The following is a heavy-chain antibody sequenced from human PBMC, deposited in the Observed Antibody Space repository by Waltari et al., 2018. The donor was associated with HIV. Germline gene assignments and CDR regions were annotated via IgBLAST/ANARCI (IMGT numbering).Heavy chain of an antibody. Sequence: QVQLQQWGAGLSKPSETLSLTWAVYGGAFSGYAWRWIRQTPGKELEWIGEINNSGSTNYNPSLKSRITMSIDTSKNQFSLKLRSVTAADTTVYYCARAIAVASTGVFDYWGQGTLVTVSS. CDR3: ARAIAVASTGVFDY. CDR2: INNSGST. D-gene: IGHD6-19*01. J-gene: IGHJ4*02. CDR1: GGAFSGYA. V-gene: IGHV4-34*02.